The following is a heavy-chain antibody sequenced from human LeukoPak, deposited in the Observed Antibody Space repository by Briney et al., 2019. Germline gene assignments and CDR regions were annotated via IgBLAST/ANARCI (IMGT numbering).Heavy chain of an antibody. D-gene: IGHD1-14*01. J-gene: IGHJ4*02. Sequence: GGSLRLSCAASGFTLNRYWMSWVRQAPGKGLEWVADINEDGGERHYVDSVKGRFTISRDNAKNSLYLQMNSLRAEDTAVYYCARGGNLENWGGGTLVTVSS. V-gene: IGHV3-7*01. CDR2: INEDGGER. CDR3: ARGGNLEN. CDR1: GFTLNRYW.